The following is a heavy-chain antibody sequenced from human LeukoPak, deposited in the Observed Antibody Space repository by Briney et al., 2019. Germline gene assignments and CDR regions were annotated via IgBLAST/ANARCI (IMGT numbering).Heavy chain of an antibody. V-gene: IGHV4-4*07. Sequence: PSETLSLTCTVSGGSISSYYWSWIRQPAGKGLEWIGRIYTSGSTNYNPSLKSRVTMSVDTSKNQFSLKLSSVTAADTAVYYCARDSFGGYSYGPYYYYYCMDVWGKGTTVTVSS. CDR1: GGSISSYY. CDR3: ARDSFGGYSYGPYYYYYCMDV. CDR2: IYTSGST. J-gene: IGHJ6*04. D-gene: IGHD5-18*01.